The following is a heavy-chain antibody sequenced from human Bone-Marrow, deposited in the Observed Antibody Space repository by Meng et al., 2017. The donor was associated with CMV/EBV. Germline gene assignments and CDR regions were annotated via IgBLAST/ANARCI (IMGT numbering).Heavy chain of an antibody. D-gene: IGHD1-26*01. CDR2: ISYDGSNK. J-gene: IGHJ4*02. V-gene: IGHV3-30-3*01. Sequence: GESLKISCAASGFIFSSYEMSWVRQAPGKGLEWVAVISYDGSNKYYADSVKGRFTISRDNSKNTLYLQMNSLRAEDTAVYYCARGWELLFPHFVYWGQGTLVTVSS. CDR1: GFIFSSYE. CDR3: ARGWELLFPHFVY.